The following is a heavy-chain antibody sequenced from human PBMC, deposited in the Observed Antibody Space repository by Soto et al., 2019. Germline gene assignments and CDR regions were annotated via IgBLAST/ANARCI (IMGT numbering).Heavy chain of an antibody. J-gene: IGHJ6*03. CDR2: IYYSGST. CDR1: GDSISISSHY. CDR3: ARMNIVGVLYYYMDA. V-gene: IGHV4-39*01. D-gene: IGHD3-3*02. Sequence: QLQLQESGPGLVKPSETLSLTCTVSGDSISISSHYWGWIRQPPGKGLEWIANIYYSGSTYYNPSIKSRVTISLDTSKNQVSLKLGSVTAADTAVYYCARMNIVGVLYYYMDAWGQGTTVTVSS.